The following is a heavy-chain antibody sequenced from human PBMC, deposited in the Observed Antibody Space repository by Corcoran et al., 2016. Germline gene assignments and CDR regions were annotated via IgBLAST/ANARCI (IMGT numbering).Heavy chain of an antibody. D-gene: IGHD6-19*01. J-gene: IGHJ4*02. V-gene: IGHV6-1*01. CDR3: VRSEQGYSRGWQFHLDS. CDR2: TYYRSKWYN. CDR1: GDSVSSNSAA. Sequence: QVQLQQSGPGLVKPSQTLSLTCAISGDSVSSNSAAWNWIRQSPSRGLEWLGRTYYRSKWYNDYAVSVRSRTTINPDTSKNQFSLEVNSVTPEDTAMYYCVRSEQGYSRGWQFHLDSWGQGTPVTVSS.